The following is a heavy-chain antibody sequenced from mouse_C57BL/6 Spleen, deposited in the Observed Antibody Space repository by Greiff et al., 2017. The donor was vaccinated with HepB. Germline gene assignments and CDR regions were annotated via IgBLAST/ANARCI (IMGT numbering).Heavy chain of an antibody. CDR1: GFTFTDYY. V-gene: IGHV7-3*01. Sequence: EVQVVESGGGLVQPGGSLSLSCAASGFTFTDYYMSWVRQPPGKALEWLGFIRNKANGYTTEYSASVKGRFTISRDNSQSILYLQMNALRAEDSATYYCARSPYYGSSFFAYWGQGTLVTVSA. CDR3: ARSPYYGSSFFAY. D-gene: IGHD1-1*01. J-gene: IGHJ3*01. CDR2: IRNKANGYTT.